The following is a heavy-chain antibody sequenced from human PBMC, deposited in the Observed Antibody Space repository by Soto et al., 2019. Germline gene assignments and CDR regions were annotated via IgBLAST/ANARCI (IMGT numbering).Heavy chain of an antibody. Sequence: QVQLVESGGGLVKPGGSLRLSCAASGFTFSDSYMSWIRQAPGKGLEWVSYISSSDSIIYYSDSVKGRFIISRDNAKNSLYLQMNSLRAEDTAVYYCARDLGYYDSSGYFDYWGKGTLVTVSS. D-gene: IGHD3-22*01. CDR2: ISSSDSII. CDR3: ARDLGYYDSSGYFDY. CDR1: GFTFSDSY. J-gene: IGHJ4*02. V-gene: IGHV3-11*01.